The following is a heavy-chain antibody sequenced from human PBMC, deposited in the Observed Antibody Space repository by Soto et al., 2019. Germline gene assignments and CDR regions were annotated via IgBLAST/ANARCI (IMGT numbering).Heavy chain of an antibody. CDR2: IPSRGRP. Sequence: PSETLSLTCSVSGASVAGGSYYWIWVRQPPGKGLEWIGYIPSRGRPFYNPSLTSRGTISADTSKNQLSLQLTSVTAADTAVYYCARDTYSGYDFGLWGQGTLVTVSS. CDR1: GASVAGGSYY. D-gene: IGHD5-12*01. J-gene: IGHJ5*02. CDR3: ARDTYSGYDFGL. V-gene: IGHV4-30-4*01.